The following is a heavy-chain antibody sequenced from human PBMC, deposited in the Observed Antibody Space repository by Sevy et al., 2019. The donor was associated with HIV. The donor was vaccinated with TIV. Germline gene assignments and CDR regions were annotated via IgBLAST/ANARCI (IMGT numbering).Heavy chain of an antibody. Sequence: GGSLRLSCAASGFTFSSYAMHWVRQAPGKGLEWVAIISYDGCNKYCADSVKGRFTISRDNSKNTLYLQMNSLRAEDTAVYYCARDPTRPYSSGLDSWGQGTLVTVSS. D-gene: IGHD6-19*01. CDR1: GFTFSSYA. V-gene: IGHV3-30-3*01. CDR3: ARDPTRPYSSGLDS. J-gene: IGHJ4*02. CDR2: ISYDGCNK.